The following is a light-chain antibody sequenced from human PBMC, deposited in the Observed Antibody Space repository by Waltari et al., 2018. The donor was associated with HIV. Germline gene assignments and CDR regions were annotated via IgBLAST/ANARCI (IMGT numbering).Light chain of an antibody. CDR2: GNS. J-gene: IGLJ2*01. CDR3: QSYDSSLGGSV. CDR1: SSNIGAGYH. Sequence: QSVLTQPPSVSGAPGQRVTIPCTGRSSNIGAGYHVPWYQQLPGTAPKLLIYGNSNRPSGVPDRFSGSKSGTSASLAITGLQAEDEADYYCQSYDSSLGGSVFGGGTNLTVL. V-gene: IGLV1-40*01.